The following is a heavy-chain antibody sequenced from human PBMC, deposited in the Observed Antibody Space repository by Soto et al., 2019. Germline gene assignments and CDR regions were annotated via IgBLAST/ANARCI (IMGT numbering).Heavy chain of an antibody. V-gene: IGHV3-53*01. CDR3: ARGNWDTSYFDY. J-gene: IGHJ4*02. CDR1: GFTVSSNY. Sequence: GGSLRLSCAASGFTVSSNYMSWVRQAPGKGLEWVSVIYSGGSTYYADSVKGRFTISRDNSKNTLYLQMNSLRAEDTAVYYCARGNWDTSYFDYWGQGTLVTVSS. D-gene: IGHD7-27*01. CDR2: IYSGGST.